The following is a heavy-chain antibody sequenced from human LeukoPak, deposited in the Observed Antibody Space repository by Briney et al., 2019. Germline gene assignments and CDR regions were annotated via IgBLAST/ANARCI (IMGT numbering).Heavy chain of an antibody. J-gene: IGHJ4*02. CDR2: LRGNGDA. CDR3: AKASWVSTADAVL. D-gene: IGHD3-16*01. Sequence: GGPLRLSCVASGFTFSSYAMSWVRETPARGLEWVSSLRGNGDAFYADSVKGRFTLSRDESRNTVYLQLNKLRVEDTAIYYCAKASWVSTADAVLWGQGTVVTVSS. CDR1: GFTFSSYA. V-gene: IGHV3-23*01.